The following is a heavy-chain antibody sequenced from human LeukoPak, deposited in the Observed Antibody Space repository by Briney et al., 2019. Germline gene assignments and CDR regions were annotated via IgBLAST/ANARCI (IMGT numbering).Heavy chain of an antibody. CDR1: GFTFSSYT. J-gene: IGHJ4*02. V-gene: IGHV3-7*01. CDR2: IKHDGSEK. Sequence: GGSLRLSCAASGFTFSSYTMSWVRQAPGKGLECVANIKHDGSEKYYVDSVKGRFTISRDNAQSSLYLQMNSLRAEDTAVYYCARGGRYYFGSWGQGTLVTVSS. CDR3: ARGGRYYFGS.